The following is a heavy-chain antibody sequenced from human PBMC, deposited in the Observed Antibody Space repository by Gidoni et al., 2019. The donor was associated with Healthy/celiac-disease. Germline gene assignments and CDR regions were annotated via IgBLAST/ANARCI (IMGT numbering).Heavy chain of an antibody. Sequence: EVQLLESGGGLVQPGGSLRLSCAASGFTFSSYAMSWVRKAPGKGLEWVSAISGSGGSTYYADSVKGRFTISRDNSKNTLYLQMNSLRAEDTAVYYCAKPRAAYDSSGYGPWGQGTLVTVSS. V-gene: IGHV3-23*01. J-gene: IGHJ5*02. CDR2: ISGSGGST. CDR1: GFTFSSYA. D-gene: IGHD3-22*01. CDR3: AKPRAAYDSSGYGP.